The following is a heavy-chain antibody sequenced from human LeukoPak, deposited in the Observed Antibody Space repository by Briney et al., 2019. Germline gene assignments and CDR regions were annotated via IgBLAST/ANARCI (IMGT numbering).Heavy chain of an antibody. CDR1: GFTFSSYS. V-gene: IGHV3-48*04. CDR2: ISSSSSTI. J-gene: IGHJ5*02. D-gene: IGHD6-19*01. Sequence: GGSLRLSCAASGFTFSSYSMNWVRQAPGKGLEWVSYISSSSSTIYYADSVKGRFTISRDNAKNSLYLQMNSLRAEDTAVYYCAKDLGLAVATLTPNHWGQGTLVTVSS. CDR3: AKDLGLAVATLTPNH.